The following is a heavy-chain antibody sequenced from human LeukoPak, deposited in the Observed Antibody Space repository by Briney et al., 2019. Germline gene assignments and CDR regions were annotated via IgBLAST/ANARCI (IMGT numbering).Heavy chain of an antibody. Sequence: PSQTLSLTCTVSGGSISSGGYYWSWIRQHPGKGLEWIGYIYYSGSTYYNPSLKSRVTISVDTSKNQFSLKLSSVTAADTAVYYCARHITMIAPGWFDPWGQGTLVTVSS. CDR2: IYYSGST. D-gene: IGHD3-22*01. V-gene: IGHV4-31*03. CDR1: GGSISSGGYY. J-gene: IGHJ5*02. CDR3: ARHITMIAPGWFDP.